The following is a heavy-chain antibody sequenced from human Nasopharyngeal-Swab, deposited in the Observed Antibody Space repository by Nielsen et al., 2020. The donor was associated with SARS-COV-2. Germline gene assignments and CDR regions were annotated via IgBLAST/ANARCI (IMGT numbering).Heavy chain of an antibody. V-gene: IGHV3-33*01. D-gene: IGHD2-15*01. J-gene: IGHJ4*02. CDR2: IWYDGSNK. Sequence: WICQPPGKGLEWVAVIWYDGSNKYYADSVKGRFTISRDNSKNTLYLQMNSLRAEDTAVYYCARESSWPKGGFDYWGQGTLVTVSS. CDR3: ARESSWPKGGFDY.